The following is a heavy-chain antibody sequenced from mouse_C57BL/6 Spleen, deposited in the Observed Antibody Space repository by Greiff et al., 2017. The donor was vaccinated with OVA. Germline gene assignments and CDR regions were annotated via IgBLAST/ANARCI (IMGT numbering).Heavy chain of an antibody. CDR2: IDPSDSYT. CDR1: GYTFTSYW. Sequence: QVQLQQPGAELVMPGASVKLSCKASGYTFTSYWMHWVKQRPGQGLEWIGEIDPSDSYTNSNQKFKGKSTLTVDKSSSTAYMQLSSLTSEDSAVYYCARSYYGSSSWYFDVWGTGTTVTVSS. V-gene: IGHV1-69*01. D-gene: IGHD1-1*01. CDR3: ARSYYGSSSWYFDV. J-gene: IGHJ1*03.